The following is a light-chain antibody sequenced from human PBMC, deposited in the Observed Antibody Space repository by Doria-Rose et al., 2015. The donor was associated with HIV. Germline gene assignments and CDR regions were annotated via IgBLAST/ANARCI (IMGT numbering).Light chain of an antibody. CDR1: QSITRY. J-gene: IGKJ1*01. CDR2: GTS. Sequence: GDRVTITCRASQSITRYLNWYQQRPGKAPTLLIYGTSNLQSGVPSRFSGSGSGTDFTLTITSLQPEDFATYYCQQSYTNPRTFGQGTKVDI. CDR3: QQSYTNPRT. V-gene: IGKV1-39*01.